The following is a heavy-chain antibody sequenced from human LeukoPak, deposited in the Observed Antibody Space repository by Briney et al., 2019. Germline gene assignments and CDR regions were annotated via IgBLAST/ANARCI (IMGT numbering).Heavy chain of an antibody. Sequence: SETLSLTCTVSGGSISSSSYYWGWIRQPPGKGVEYIGNIYYSGTTYYNPSLKSRVTLSVDTSKNQFSLKLSSVTAADTAVYYCARTQSGTYLYYFDSWGQGTLVTVSS. V-gene: IGHV4-39*01. CDR3: ARTQSGTYLYYFDS. CDR2: IYYSGTT. D-gene: IGHD1-26*01. CDR1: GGSISSSSYY. J-gene: IGHJ4*02.